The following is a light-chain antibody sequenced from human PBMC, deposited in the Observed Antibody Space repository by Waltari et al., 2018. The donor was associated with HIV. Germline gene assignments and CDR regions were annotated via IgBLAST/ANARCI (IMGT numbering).Light chain of an antibody. V-gene: IGKV1-16*01. Sequence: DIQITQSPSSLSASVGDSVTIPCRARQGISKSMSWFQHKPGTAPKSLIYGAVNLQSGVPSRFSGRGSGTEFTLTISSLQPEDSATYYCQQYDKYPLTFGGGTKVHIK. CDR2: GAV. CDR1: QGISKS. J-gene: IGKJ4*01. CDR3: QQYDKYPLT.